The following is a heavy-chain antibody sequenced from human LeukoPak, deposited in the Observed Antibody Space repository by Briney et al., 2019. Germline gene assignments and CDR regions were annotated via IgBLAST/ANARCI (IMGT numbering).Heavy chain of an antibody. Sequence: GGSLRLSCAASGFTVSSNYMSWVRQAPGRGLEWVSVIYSGGSTYYADSVKGRFTISRDNSKNTLYLQMNSLRAEDTAVYYCARGWGPRDYYLPLIDPWGRGTLVTVSS. V-gene: IGHV3-53*01. CDR3: ARGWGPRDYYLPLIDP. CDR2: IYSGGST. D-gene: IGHD1-26*01. CDR1: GFTVSSNY. J-gene: IGHJ2*01.